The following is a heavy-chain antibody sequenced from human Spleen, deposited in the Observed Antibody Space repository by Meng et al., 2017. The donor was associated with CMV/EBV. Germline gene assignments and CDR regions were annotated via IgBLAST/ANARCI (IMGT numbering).Heavy chain of an antibody. Sequence: GESLKISCVASGFTFRSFSMNWVRQAPGKGLDWVSSISRTGSQKYYADSLKGRFTVSRDNAKNSLYLQMDSLRAQDTAVYYCARAVSVYSDFDYWGQGTLVTVSS. J-gene: IGHJ4*02. CDR2: ISRTGSQK. CDR3: ARAVSVYSDFDY. CDR1: GFTFRSFS. V-gene: IGHV3-21*01. D-gene: IGHD6-13*01.